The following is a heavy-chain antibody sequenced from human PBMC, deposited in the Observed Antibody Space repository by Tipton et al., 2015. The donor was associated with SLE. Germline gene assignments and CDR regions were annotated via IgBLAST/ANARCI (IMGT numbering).Heavy chain of an antibody. CDR3: ARDGEYYYDSSGFSGAFDI. Sequence: TLSLTCTVSGGSISSSRYYWGWIRQPPGKGLEWIGSIYHSGTAYYNPSLKSRVTISVDTSKNQISLKLSSVTAADTAVYYCARDGEYYYDSSGFSGAFDIWGQGTMVTVSS. J-gene: IGHJ3*02. CDR1: GGSISSSRYY. CDR2: IYHSGTA. V-gene: IGHV4-39*07. D-gene: IGHD3-22*01.